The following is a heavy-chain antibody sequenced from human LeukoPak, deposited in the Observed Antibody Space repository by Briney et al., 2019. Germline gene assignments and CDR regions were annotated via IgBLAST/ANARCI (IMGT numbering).Heavy chain of an antibody. J-gene: IGHJ4*02. V-gene: IGHV4-38-2*02. CDR3: ARVMGSGSYYYFDY. Sequence: SETLSLTCTVSGYSISSDYYWGWIRQPPGKGLEWIGFIYHSGSTYYNPSLKSRVTISVDTSKNQFSLKLSSVTAADTAVYYCARVMGSGSYYYFDYWGQGTLVTVSS. CDR1: GYSISSDYY. CDR2: IYHSGST. D-gene: IGHD1-26*01.